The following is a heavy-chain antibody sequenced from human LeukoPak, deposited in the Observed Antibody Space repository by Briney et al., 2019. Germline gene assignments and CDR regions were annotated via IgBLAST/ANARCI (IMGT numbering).Heavy chain of an antibody. Sequence: GGSLRLSCAASGFTFSSYGIHWVRQAPGKGLEWVSFIRYDGNNKYYADSVKGRFTISRDNSKNTLYLQMNSLRAEDTAVYYCAKPLSGGHFFDYWGQGTLVTVSS. V-gene: IGHV3-30*02. CDR3: AKPLSGGHFFDY. CDR2: IRYDGNNK. D-gene: IGHD6-19*01. J-gene: IGHJ4*02. CDR1: GFTFSSYG.